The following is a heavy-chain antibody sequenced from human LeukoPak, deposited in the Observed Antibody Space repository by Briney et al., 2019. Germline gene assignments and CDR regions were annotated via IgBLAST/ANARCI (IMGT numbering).Heavy chain of an antibody. CDR1: GYAFSSHW. V-gene: IGHV5-51*01. CDR3: ARHSNWNHIDY. D-gene: IGHD1-1*01. CDR2: TYPDDADT. J-gene: IGHJ4*02. Sequence: GESLKISCKGFGYAFSSHWIGWVRQKPGEVLEWMGITYPDDADTRYSPSFQGHVTISADKSISTAYMQWSSLMTSDNAIYYCARHSNWNHIDYWGQGTLVTVSS.